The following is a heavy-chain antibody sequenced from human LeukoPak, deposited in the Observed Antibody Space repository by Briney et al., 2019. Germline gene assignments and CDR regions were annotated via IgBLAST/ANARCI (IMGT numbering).Heavy chain of an antibody. V-gene: IGHV4-34*01. J-gene: IGHJ4*02. CDR2: IYSSGST. CDR1: GGSFSGYY. Sequence: SETLSLTCAVYGGSFSGYYWSWIRQPPGKGLEWIGSIYSSGSTYHNQSLRTRVTISVDTSKNQFSLKLSSVTAADTAVYYCARVIRTSGYYSNPKSGSFDLWGQGSLVTVSS. CDR3: ARVIRTSGYYSNPKSGSFDL. D-gene: IGHD3-3*01.